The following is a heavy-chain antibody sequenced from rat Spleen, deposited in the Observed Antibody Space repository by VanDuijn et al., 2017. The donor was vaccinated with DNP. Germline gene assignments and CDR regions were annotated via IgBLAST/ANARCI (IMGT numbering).Heavy chain of an antibody. D-gene: IGHD4-3*01. CDR3: ARRSFGAGFAY. CDR1: GFTFSSYW. CDR2: IKTDGGRT. Sequence: EVQLVETGGGLVQPGRSLKLSCVASGFTFSSYWMYWIRQAPGKGLEWVASIKTDGGRTYYRDSVKGRFTISRDNAKVTLYLEMDSLRSEDTAIYYCARRSFGAGFAYWGQGTLVSVSS. J-gene: IGHJ3*01. V-gene: IGHV5-58*01.